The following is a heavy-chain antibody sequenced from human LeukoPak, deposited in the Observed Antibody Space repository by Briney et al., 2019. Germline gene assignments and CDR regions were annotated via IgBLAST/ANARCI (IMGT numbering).Heavy chain of an antibody. J-gene: IGHJ5*02. CDR2: MNSNSGNT. CDR3: ARDRRGKTAGILNWFDP. D-gene: IGHD6-13*01. Sequence: GASVKVSCKASGYTFTSYDINWVRQATGQGLEWMGWMNSNSGNTGYAQKFQGRVTMTRNTSISTAYMELSSLRSEDTAVYYCARDRRGKTAGILNWFDPWGQGTLVTVSS. CDR1: GYTFTSYD. V-gene: IGHV1-8*01.